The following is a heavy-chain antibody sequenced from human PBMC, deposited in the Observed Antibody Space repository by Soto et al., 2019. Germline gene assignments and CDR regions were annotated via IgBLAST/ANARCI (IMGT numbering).Heavy chain of an antibody. Sequence: GGSLRLSCAASGFTFSSYAMHWVRQAPGKGLEYVSAISSNGGSTYYANSVKGRFTISRDNSKNTLYLQMGSLRAEDMAVYYCARVSNDYGDYGAFDIWGQGTMVTVSS. V-gene: IGHV3-64*01. D-gene: IGHD4-17*01. CDR3: ARVSNDYGDYGAFDI. CDR1: GFTFSSYA. CDR2: ISSNGGST. J-gene: IGHJ3*02.